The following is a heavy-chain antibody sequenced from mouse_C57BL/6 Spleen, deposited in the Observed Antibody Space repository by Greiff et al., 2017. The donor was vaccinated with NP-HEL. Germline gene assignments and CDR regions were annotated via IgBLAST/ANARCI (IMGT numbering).Heavy chain of an antibody. J-gene: IGHJ2*01. Sequence: VQLQQSGAELARPGASVKMSCKASGYTFTSYTMHWVKQRPGQGLEWIGYINPSSGYTKYNQKFKDKATLTEDKPSSTAYMQLSSLTSYDSAVYSCAREASRCPDDWGQGTTLTVSS. CDR3: AREASRCPDD. CDR2: INPSSGYT. D-gene: IGHD6-1*01. V-gene: IGHV1-4*01. CDR1: GYTFTSYT.